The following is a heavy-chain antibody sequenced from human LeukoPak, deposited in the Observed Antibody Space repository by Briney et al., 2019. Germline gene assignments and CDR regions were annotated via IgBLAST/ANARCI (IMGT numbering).Heavy chain of an antibody. CDR3: ARASYSYDINGWVPFDY. V-gene: IGHV4-61*02. D-gene: IGHD3-22*01. CDR2: IYTSGST. J-gene: IGHJ4*02. Sequence: SETLSLTCTVSGGSISSSSYYWGWIRQPAGKGLEWIGRIYTSGSTNYNPSLKSRVTISGDTSKNQFSLRLSSVTAADTAVYYCARASYSYDINGWVPFDYWGQGTLVTVSS. CDR1: GGSISSSSYY.